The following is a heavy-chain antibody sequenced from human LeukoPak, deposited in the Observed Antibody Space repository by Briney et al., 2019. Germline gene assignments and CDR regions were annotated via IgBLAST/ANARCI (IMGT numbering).Heavy chain of an antibody. CDR2: IKQDGSEK. D-gene: IGHD2-15*01. CDR1: GFTFSSYW. V-gene: IGHV3-7*01. J-gene: IGHJ4*02. Sequence: GGSLRLSCAASGFTFSSYWMGWVRQAPGKGLEWVANIKQDGSEKYYVDSVKGRFTISRDNAKNSLYLQINSLRAEDTAVYYCARDPYCSGGSCNDYFDYWGQGTLVTVSS. CDR3: ARDPYCSGGSCNDYFDY.